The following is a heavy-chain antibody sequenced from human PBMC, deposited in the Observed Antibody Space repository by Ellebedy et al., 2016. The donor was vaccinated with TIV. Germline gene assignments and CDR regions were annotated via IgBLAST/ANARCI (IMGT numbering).Heavy chain of an antibody. V-gene: IGHV3-23*01. J-gene: IGHJ4*02. CDR1: GFTFSSYA. D-gene: IGHD3-3*01. Sequence: GGSLRLXCAASGFTFSSYAMSWVRQVPGKGLEWVSAISGSGGSTYYADSVKGRFTISRDNSKNTLYLQMNSLRAEDTALYYCAKLGSVSQYDFWSGYPDYWGQGTLVTVSS. CDR2: ISGSGGST. CDR3: AKLGSVSQYDFWSGYPDY.